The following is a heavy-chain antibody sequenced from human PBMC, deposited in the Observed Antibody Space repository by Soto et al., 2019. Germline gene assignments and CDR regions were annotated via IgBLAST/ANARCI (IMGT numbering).Heavy chain of an antibody. CDR2: IYPSDSDT. V-gene: IGHV5-51*01. Sequence: GESLKISCKGSEYNFAIHWIAWVRQMPGKGLEWMGIIYPSDSDTRYSPSFRGQVTISVDKSISTAYLQWSSLKASDTAMYYCARLTTYYYESSSYGMDVWGQGTTVTVSS. CDR3: ARLTTYYYESSSYGMDV. D-gene: IGHD3-22*01. CDR1: EYNFAIHW. J-gene: IGHJ6*02.